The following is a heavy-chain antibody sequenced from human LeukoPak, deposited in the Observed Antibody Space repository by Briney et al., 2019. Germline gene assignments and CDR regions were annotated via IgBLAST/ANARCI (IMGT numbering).Heavy chain of an antibody. Sequence: PGRSLRLSCAASGFTFSDYYMSWIRQAPGKGLEWVSYISSSSSYTNYVDSVKGRFTISRDNAKNSLYLQMNSLRAEDTAVYYCARDYYDSSSYYYHHYWGQGTLVTVSS. CDR2: ISSSSSYT. CDR1: GFTFSDYY. CDR3: ARDYYDSSSYYYHHY. V-gene: IGHV3-11*05. J-gene: IGHJ4*02. D-gene: IGHD3-22*01.